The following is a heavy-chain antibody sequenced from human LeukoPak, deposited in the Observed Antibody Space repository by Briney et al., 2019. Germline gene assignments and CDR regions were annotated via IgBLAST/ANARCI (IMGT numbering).Heavy chain of an antibody. CDR2: IYYSGST. D-gene: IGHD5-12*01. V-gene: IGHV4-59*01. CDR3: ARGGYAVIN. CDR1: GCSISSYY. Sequence: SETLSLTCTVSGCSISSYYWSWIRQPPGKGLEWIGYIYYSGSTNYNPSLKSRVTISVDTSKNQFSLKLSSVTAADTAVYYCARGGYAVINWGQGTLVTVSS. J-gene: IGHJ4*02.